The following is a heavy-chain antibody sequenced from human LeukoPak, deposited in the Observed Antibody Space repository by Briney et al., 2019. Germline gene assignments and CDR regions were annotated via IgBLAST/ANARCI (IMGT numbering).Heavy chain of an antibody. Sequence: GGSLRLSCAASGFTFSSYAMSWVRQAPGKGLEWVSAISGSGGSTYYADSVKGRFTISRDNSKNTLYLQMNSLRAEDTAVYYCAKGRTQTSAYDFWSGYSYYFDYWGQGTLVTVSS. CDR1: GFTFSSYA. CDR2: ISGSGGST. CDR3: AKGRTQTSAYDFWSGYSYYFDY. J-gene: IGHJ4*02. D-gene: IGHD3-3*01. V-gene: IGHV3-23*01.